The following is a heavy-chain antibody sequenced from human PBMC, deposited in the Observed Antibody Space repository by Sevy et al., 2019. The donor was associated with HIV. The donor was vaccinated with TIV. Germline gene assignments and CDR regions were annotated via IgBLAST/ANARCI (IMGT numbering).Heavy chain of an antibody. J-gene: IGHJ4*02. V-gene: IGHV1-18*01. CDR1: GYTFASNG. D-gene: IGHD3-10*01. Sequence: ASVKVSCKASGYTFASNGISWGRQAPGRGLEWMGWIGIYNGNAKSAQKFQGRVTMTTDTSTSTAYMELGSLRSDDTAVYYCARVPTYYYGSATYFDYWGQGTLVTVSS. CDR2: IGIYNGNA. CDR3: ARVPTYYYGSATYFDY.